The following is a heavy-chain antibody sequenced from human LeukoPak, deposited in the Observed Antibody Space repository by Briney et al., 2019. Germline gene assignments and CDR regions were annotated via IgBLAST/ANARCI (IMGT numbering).Heavy chain of an antibody. CDR2: ISSSGSTI. Sequence: GGSLRLSCAASGFTFSDYYMSWIRQAPGKGLEWVSYISSSGSTIYYADSVKGRFTISRDNAKNSLYLQMNSLRAEDTAVYYCAGSLGYCSSTSCYTYNWFDPWGQGTLVTVSS. D-gene: IGHD2-2*01. CDR3: AGSLGYCSSTSCYTYNWFDP. V-gene: IGHV3-11*04. J-gene: IGHJ5*02. CDR1: GFTFSDYY.